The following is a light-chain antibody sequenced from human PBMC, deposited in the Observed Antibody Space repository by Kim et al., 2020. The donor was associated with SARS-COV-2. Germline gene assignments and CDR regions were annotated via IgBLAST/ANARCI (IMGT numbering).Light chain of an antibody. J-gene: IGKJ2*01. CDR1: QSVSSSY. Sequence: LSPGERATLSCRASQSVSSSYLAWYQQKPGQAPRLLIYGASSRATGIPDRFSGSGSGTDFTLTISRLEPEDFAVYYCQQYGSSFYTFGQGTKLEI. CDR2: GAS. V-gene: IGKV3-20*01. CDR3: QQYGSSFYT.